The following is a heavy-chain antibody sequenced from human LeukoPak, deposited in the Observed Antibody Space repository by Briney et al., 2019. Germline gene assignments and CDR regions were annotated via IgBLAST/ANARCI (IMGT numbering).Heavy chain of an antibody. CDR3: VKDSSSGSYFDY. Sequence: GGSLRLSCAASGFTVSSTYMSWVRQAPGKGLEWVSVIYSGGTTYYADSVKGRFTISRDNSKNTLHLQMSSLRVEDTAVYYCVKDSSSGSYFDYWGQGTLVTVSS. D-gene: IGHD3-10*01. V-gene: IGHV3-66*01. J-gene: IGHJ4*02. CDR2: IYSGGTT. CDR1: GFTVSSTY.